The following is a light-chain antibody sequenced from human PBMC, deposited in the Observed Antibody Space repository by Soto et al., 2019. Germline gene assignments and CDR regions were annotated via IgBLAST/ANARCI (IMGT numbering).Light chain of an antibody. J-gene: IGKJ1*01. CDR3: QQYGTSPWT. CDR2: GVS. Sequence: EIVLTESPGTLSLSPGERAALSCRACQSVSSSYLAWYQQKPGQAPRLLIYGVSIRATDIPDRFSGSGSGTDFTLIISRLEPEDFAVYYCQQYGTSPWTFGQGTMVDIK. V-gene: IGKV3-20*01. CDR1: QSVSSSY.